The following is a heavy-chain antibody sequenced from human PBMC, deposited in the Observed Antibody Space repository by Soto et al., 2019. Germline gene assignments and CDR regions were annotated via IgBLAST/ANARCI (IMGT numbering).Heavy chain of an antibody. CDR3: AKESGYDYPHYYYYMDV. D-gene: IGHD5-12*01. CDR1: GFTFDDYA. J-gene: IGHJ6*03. V-gene: IGHV3-9*01. Sequence: EVQLVESGGGLVQPGRSLRLSCAASGFTFDDYAMHWVRQAPGKGLEWVSGISWNSGSIGYADSMKGRFTISRDNAKNSLYLQMNSLSAEDTALYYCAKESGYDYPHYYYYMDVWGKGTTVTVSS. CDR2: ISWNSGSI.